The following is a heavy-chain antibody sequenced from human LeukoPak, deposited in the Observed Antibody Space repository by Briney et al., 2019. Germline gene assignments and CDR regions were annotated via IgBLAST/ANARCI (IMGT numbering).Heavy chain of an antibody. CDR3: ARGPPDTGDFDY. D-gene: IGHD7-27*01. V-gene: IGHV1-8*01. J-gene: IGHJ4*02. CDR2: MSPNSGDT. CDR1: GYTFTSYD. Sequence: ASVKVSCKASGYTFTSYDFNWVRQATGQGLEWMGWMSPNSGDTGYAQKFQGRVTMTRNTAISTAYMELSGLRSEDTAVYYCARGPPDTGDFDYWGQGTLVTVSS.